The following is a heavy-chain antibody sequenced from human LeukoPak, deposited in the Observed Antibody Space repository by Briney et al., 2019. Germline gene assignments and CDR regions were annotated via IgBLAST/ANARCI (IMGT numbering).Heavy chain of an antibody. CDR3: ATAGQYYYDSSVAFDI. CDR1: GGSISSSSYY. J-gene: IGHJ3*02. D-gene: IGHD3-22*01. Sequence: NPSETLSLTCTVSGGSISSSSYYWGWIRQPPGKGLEWIGSIYYSGSTYYNPSLKSRVTISVDTSKNQFSLKLSSVTAADTAVYYCATAGQYYYDSSVAFDIWGQGTMVTVSS. V-gene: IGHV4-39*07. CDR2: IYYSGST.